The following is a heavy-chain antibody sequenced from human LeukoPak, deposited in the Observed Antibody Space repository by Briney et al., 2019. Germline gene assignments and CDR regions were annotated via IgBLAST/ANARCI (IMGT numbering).Heavy chain of an antibody. CDR1: GYSISSGYY. D-gene: IGHD3-10*01. CDR3: ARYSGYGSGSYYDLVDY. V-gene: IGHV4-38-2*02. CDR2: IYHSGST. Sequence: SETLSLTCTVSGYSISSGYYWGWIRQPPGKGLEWIGSIYHSGSTYYNPSLKSRVTISVDTSKNQFSLKLSSVTAADTAVYYCARYSGYGSGSYYDLVDYWGQGTLVTVSS. J-gene: IGHJ4*02.